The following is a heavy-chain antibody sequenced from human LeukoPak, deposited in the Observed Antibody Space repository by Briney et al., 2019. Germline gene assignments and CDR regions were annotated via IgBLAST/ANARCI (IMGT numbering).Heavy chain of an antibody. CDR1: GGSISSYY. D-gene: IGHD6-6*01. Sequence: SETLSLTCTVSGGSISSYYWSWIRQPPGKGLEWIGYIYYSGSTNYNPSLKGRVTISVDTSKNQFSLKLSSVTAADTAVYYCARLAFSSSSWFDPWGQGTLVTVSS. J-gene: IGHJ5*02. V-gene: IGHV4-59*01. CDR2: IYYSGST. CDR3: ARLAFSSSSWFDP.